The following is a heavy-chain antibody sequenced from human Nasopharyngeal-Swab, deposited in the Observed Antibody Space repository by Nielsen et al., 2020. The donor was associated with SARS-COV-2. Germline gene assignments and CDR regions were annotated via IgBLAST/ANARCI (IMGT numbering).Heavy chain of an antibody. CDR1: GGSISSYY. D-gene: IGHD3-22*01. J-gene: IGHJ5*02. Sequence: SETLSLTCTVSGGSISSYYWSWIRQPPGKGLEWIGYIYYSGSTNYNPSLKSRVTISVDTSKNQFSLKLSSVTAADTAVYYCATQRLDYYYDSSGYYSNWFDPWGQGTLVTVSP. V-gene: IGHV4-59*08. CDR2: IYYSGST. CDR3: ATQRLDYYYDSSGYYSNWFDP.